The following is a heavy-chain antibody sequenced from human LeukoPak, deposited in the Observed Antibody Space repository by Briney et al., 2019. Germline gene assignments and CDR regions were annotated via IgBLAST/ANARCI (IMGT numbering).Heavy chain of an antibody. CDR2: VNSDGSWT. D-gene: IGHD1-26*01. J-gene: IGHJ4*02. CDR1: GNYW. Sequence: GGSLRLSCAASGNYWMHWVRQAPGKGLVWVSHVNSDGSWTTYADSVKGRFTISRDNSKNTVYLQMNSLRAEDTAVYYCARGSGNYYNRLDYWGQGTLVTVSS. CDR3: ARGSGNYYNRLDY. V-gene: IGHV3-74*01.